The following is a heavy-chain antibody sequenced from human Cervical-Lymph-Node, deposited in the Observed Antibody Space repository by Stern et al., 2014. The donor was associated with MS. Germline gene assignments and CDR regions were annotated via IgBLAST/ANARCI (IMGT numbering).Heavy chain of an antibody. Sequence: QLESGGGVVQPGRSLKLSCGASGFTFSNYRMHWVRQVPGKGLEWVAVTSYDGSDKYYADSVKDRFTISRDNLKNTLYLEMGSLRIEDTAVYYCGRVGGGKGYFSSWGQGTLVTVSS. CDR2: TSYDGSDK. CDR1: GFTFSNYR. CDR3: GRVGGGKGYFSS. J-gene: IGHJ5*02. V-gene: IGHV3-30*03. D-gene: IGHD3-16*01.